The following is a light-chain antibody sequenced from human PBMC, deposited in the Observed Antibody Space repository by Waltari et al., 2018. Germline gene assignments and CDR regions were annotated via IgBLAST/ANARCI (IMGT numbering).Light chain of an antibody. CDR3: QKYGTLPAT. V-gene: IGKV3-20*01. Sequence: EIVLTQSPGTLSLSPGERATLSCRASQSVSRCLAWYQQKPGQPPRLLIYGASSRATGIPDRFSGSGSGTDFSLTISRLEPEDSAVYYCQKYGTLPATFGQGTKVEVK. CDR2: GAS. J-gene: IGKJ1*01. CDR1: QSVSRC.